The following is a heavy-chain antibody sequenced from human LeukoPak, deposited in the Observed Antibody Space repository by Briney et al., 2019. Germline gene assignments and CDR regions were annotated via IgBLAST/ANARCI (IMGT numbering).Heavy chain of an antibody. V-gene: IGHV3-23*01. J-gene: IGHJ4*02. D-gene: IGHD6-19*01. CDR3: AKMGSGWPLDY. Sequence: PGGSLRLSCAASGFTFSTYAMSWVRQAPGKGLEWVSAIGASGGNTYYADSVKGRFTISRDNSKNTLYLQMNSLRAEDTAVYYCAKMGSGWPLDYWGQGTLVTVSS. CDR1: GFTFSTYA. CDR2: IGASGGNT.